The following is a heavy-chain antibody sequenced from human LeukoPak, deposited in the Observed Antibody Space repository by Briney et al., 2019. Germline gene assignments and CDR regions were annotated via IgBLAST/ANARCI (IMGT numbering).Heavy chain of an antibody. J-gene: IGHJ1*01. CDR1: GYTFTGYY. D-gene: IGHD2-8*01. Sequence: ASVKVSCKASGYTFTGYYMHWVRQAPGQGLEWMGCINPNRGDTNYAQKFQGRVSMTRDTSISTDYMELNGLKSDDTAVYYCARALAQRINGYFHHWGQGTLVSVSS. CDR3: ARALAQRINGYFHH. CDR2: INPNRGDT. V-gene: IGHV1-2*02.